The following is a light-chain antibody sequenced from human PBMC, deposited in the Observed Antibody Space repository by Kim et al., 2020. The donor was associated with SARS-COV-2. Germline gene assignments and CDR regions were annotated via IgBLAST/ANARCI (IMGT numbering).Light chain of an antibody. V-gene: IGKV3-11*01. CDR2: DTS. Sequence: LSPGDRAPRSCRASQSVTSDLAWYQQKPGQAPRIFIYDTSNRAGGVPARFSGSGSGTDFTLTISSLEPEDFAVYYCQQRHAWPVTFGQGTRLEIK. CDR3: QQRHAWPVT. J-gene: IGKJ5*01. CDR1: QSVTSD.